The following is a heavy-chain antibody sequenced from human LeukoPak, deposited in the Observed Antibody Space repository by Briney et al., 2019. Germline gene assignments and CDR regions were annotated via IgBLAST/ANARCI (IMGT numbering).Heavy chain of an antibody. CDR3: ASSMMDDAFDI. CDR1: GFTFSDCY. CDR2: ISSSGSTI. D-gene: IGHD2/OR15-2a*01. J-gene: IGHJ3*02. Sequence: GGSLRLSCTVSGFTFSDCYMSWIRQAPGKGLEWVSYISSSGSTIYYADSVKGRFTISRDNAKNSLYLQMNSLRAEDTALYYCASSMMDDAFDIWGQGTMVTVSS. V-gene: IGHV3-11*01.